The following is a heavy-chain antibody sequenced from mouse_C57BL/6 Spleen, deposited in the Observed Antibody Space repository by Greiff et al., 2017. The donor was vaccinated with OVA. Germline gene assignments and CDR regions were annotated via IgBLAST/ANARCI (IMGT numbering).Heavy chain of an antibody. Sequence: QVQLQQSGAELARPGASVKLSCKASGYTFTSYGISWVKQRTGQGLEWIGEIYPGSGNTYYNEKFKGKATLTVDKSSSTAYMELRSLTSEDSAVYFCARSGYFDYWGQGTTLTVSS. D-gene: IGHD3-2*02. V-gene: IGHV1-81*01. CDR2: IYPGSGNT. CDR3: ARSGYFDY. J-gene: IGHJ2*01. CDR1: GYTFTSYG.